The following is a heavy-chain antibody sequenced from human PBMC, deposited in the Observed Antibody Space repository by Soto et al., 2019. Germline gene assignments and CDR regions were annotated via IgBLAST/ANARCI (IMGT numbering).Heavy chain of an antibody. D-gene: IGHD6-19*01. CDR3: TKEMRHSSGWYGAFDI. CDR2: IKSKTDGGTT. Sequence: PGGSLRLSCAASGFTVTNAWMNWVRHAPGKGLEWVGRIKSKTDGGTTDFPAPVKGRFTISRDDSKNTLYLQMSSLKTEDTAMYYCTKEMRHSSGWYGAFDIWGQGIMVTVS. J-gene: IGHJ3*02. V-gene: IGHV3-15*01. CDR1: GFTVTNAW.